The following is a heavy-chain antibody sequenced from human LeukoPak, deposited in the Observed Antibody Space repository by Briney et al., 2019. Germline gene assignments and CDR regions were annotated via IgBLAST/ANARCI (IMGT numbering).Heavy chain of an antibody. Sequence: PGGSLRLSCAASGFTFSSYSMNWVRQAPGKGLEWISSISSSSRYIYYADSVKGRFTISGDNAKNSLYLQMTSLRAEDTAVYYCARRYGDYGDYYYYGMDVWGQGTTVTVSS. CDR3: ARRYGDYGDYYYYGMDV. J-gene: IGHJ6*02. CDR2: ISSSSRYI. D-gene: IGHD4-17*01. V-gene: IGHV3-21*01. CDR1: GFTFSSYS.